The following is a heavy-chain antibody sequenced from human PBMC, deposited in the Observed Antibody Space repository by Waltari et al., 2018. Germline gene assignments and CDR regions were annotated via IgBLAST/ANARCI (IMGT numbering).Heavy chain of an antibody. CDR2: IYYSWNT. D-gene: IGHD2-8*01. CDR3: ARHPAMTIMLWYFDL. J-gene: IGHJ2*01. V-gene: IGHV4-39*01. CDR1: GGSISSHSYY. Sequence: QLQLQESGPGLVKPSETLSLTCSVSGGSISSHSYYWGWIRQPPGKGLEWIGSIYYSWNTDYHPSRKSRVTISADTSKNQFSLKLSSVTAADTAVYYCARHPAMTIMLWYFDLWGRGTLVTVSS.